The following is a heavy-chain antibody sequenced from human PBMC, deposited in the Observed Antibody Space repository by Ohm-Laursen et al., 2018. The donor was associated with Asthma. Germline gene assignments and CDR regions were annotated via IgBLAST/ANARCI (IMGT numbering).Heavy chain of an antibody. CDR1: GFTFSSFA. D-gene: IGHD6-19*01. CDR3: AKDYLTFTDIAVAGGQTDY. Sequence: SLRLSCAASGFTFSSFAMSWVRQAPGKGLEWVAVISFNSFKINYTDSVKGRFTISRDDSKNTLFLEMNSLRAEDTAVYYCAKDYLTFTDIAVAGGQTDYWGQGTLVTVSS. V-gene: IGHV3-30-3*01. J-gene: IGHJ4*02. CDR2: ISFNSFKI.